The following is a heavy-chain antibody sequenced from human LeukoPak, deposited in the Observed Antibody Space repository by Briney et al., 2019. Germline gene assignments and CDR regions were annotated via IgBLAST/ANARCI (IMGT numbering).Heavy chain of an antibody. Sequence: SETLSLTCAVYGGSFSGYYWSWIRQPPGKGLEWIGEINHSGSTNYNPSLKSRVTISVDTSKNQFSLKLSSVTAADTAVYYCARQYCSGGSCHPGDIWGQGTMVTVSS. CDR3: ARQYCSGGSCHPGDI. CDR1: GGSFSGYY. D-gene: IGHD2-15*01. CDR2: INHSGST. V-gene: IGHV4-34*01. J-gene: IGHJ3*02.